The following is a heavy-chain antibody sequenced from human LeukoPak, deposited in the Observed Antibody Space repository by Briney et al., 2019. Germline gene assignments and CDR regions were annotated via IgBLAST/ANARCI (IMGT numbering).Heavy chain of an antibody. CDR2: IYWNDDK. CDR3: AVRGYSSSSGSNWFDP. J-gene: IGHJ5*02. V-gene: IGHV2-5*01. CDR1: GYSLSTSGVG. D-gene: IGHD6-6*01. Sequence: SGPTLVKPTQTLTLTCTFSGYSLSTSGVGVGWIRQPPGKALEWLALIYWNDDKRYSPFLKGRVTITKDTSKNQVVLTMTNMDPVDTATYHCAVRGYSSSSGSNWFDPWGQGTLVTVSS.